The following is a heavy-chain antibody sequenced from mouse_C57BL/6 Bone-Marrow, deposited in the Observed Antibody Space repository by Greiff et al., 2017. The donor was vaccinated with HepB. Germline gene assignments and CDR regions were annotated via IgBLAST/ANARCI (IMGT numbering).Heavy chain of an antibody. CDR2: IYPGNSDT. CDR1: GYTFTSYW. D-gene: IGHD2-4*01. V-gene: IGHV1-5*01. Sequence: EVQLQQSGTVLARPGASVKMSCKTSGYTFTSYWMHWVKQRPGQGLEWIGAIYPGNSDTSYNQKFKGKAKLTAVTSASTAYMELSSLTNEDSAVYYCTRCVYDYDPAWFAYWGQGTLVTVSA. J-gene: IGHJ3*01. CDR3: TRCVYDYDPAWFAY.